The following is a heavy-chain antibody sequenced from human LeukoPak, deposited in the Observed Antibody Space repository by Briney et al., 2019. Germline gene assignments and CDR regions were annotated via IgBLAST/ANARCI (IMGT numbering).Heavy chain of an antibody. CDR3: AGQWLVLDYYYGMDV. Sequence: GGSLRLSCAASGFTVSSNYMSWVRQAPGKGLEWVSVIYSGGSTYYAGSVKGRFTISRDNSKNTLYLQMNSLRAEDTAVYYCAGQWLVLDYYYGMDVWGQGTTVTVSS. CDR2: IYSGGST. CDR1: GFTVSSNY. V-gene: IGHV3-66*02. D-gene: IGHD6-19*01. J-gene: IGHJ6*02.